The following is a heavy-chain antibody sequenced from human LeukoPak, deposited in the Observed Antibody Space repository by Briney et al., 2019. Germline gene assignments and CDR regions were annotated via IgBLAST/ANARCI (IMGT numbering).Heavy chain of an antibody. CDR3: ARDLATSVKSVLYYYDSSGYYPGAFDI. CDR2: INPHSGGT. D-gene: IGHD3-22*01. V-gene: IGHV1-2*02. CDR1: GYTFTGYY. Sequence: ASVKVSCKASGYTFTGYYMHWVRQAPGQGLEWMVWINPHSGGTKYAQKFQGRVTMTTDTSISTAYMELSRLRSNDSAVYYCARDLATSVKSVLYYYDSSGYYPGAFDIWGQGTMVTVSS. J-gene: IGHJ3*02.